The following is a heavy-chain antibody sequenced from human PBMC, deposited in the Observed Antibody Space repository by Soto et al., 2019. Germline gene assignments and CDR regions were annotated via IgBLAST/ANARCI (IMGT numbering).Heavy chain of an antibody. Sequence: PGGSLRLSCVASGFTFSRHGLSWVRQAPGKGLELVSTINPSGDSTFYADSVKGRFTISRDNSKNTVYLQMNSLSVGDTAVYLCAKVDVSTAGSFDYWGQGALVTVSS. D-gene: IGHD6-13*01. J-gene: IGHJ4*02. CDR3: AKVDVSTAGSFDY. CDR1: GFTFSRHG. CDR2: INPSGDST. V-gene: IGHV3-23*01.